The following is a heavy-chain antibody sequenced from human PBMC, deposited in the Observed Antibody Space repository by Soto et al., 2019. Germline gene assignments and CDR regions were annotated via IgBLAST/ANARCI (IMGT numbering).Heavy chain of an antibody. CDR3: AREGVEMATNSAP. Sequence: SETLSLTCTVSGGSISSGDYYWSWIRQPPGKGLEWIGYIYYSGSTYYNPSLKSRVTISVDTSKNQFSLKLSSVTAADTAVYYCAREGVEMATNSAPSGQGTMVTVST. V-gene: IGHV4-30-4*01. J-gene: IGHJ5*02. CDR2: IYYSGST. CDR1: GGSISSGDYY. D-gene: IGHD2-21*01.